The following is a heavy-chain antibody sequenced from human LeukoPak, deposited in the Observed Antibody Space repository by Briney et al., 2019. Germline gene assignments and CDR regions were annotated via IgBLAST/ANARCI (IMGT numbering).Heavy chain of an antibody. CDR3: AKGKYSSSWWERAEYFQH. D-gene: IGHD6-13*01. J-gene: IGHJ1*01. CDR1: GYTFTNYG. Sequence: ASVKVSCKASGYTFTNYGLSWVRQAPGQGLEWMGWISPYNGNTNYAQNLQGRVSMTTDTSTSTAYMELRSLRSDDTAVYYCAKGKYSSSWWERAEYFQHWGQGTLVTVSS. CDR2: ISPYNGNT. V-gene: IGHV1-18*01.